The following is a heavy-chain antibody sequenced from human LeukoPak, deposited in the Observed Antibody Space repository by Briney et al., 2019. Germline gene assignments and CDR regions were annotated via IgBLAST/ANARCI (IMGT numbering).Heavy chain of an antibody. J-gene: IGHJ3*02. CDR2: IIPIFGTA. CDR1: GGTFSSYA. Sequence: GASVKVPCKASGGTFSSYAISWVRQAPGQGLEWMGGIIPIFGTANYAQKFQGRVTITADESTSTAYMELSSLRSGDTAVYYCARYPYYRNAFDIWGQGTMVTVSS. CDR3: ARYPYYRNAFDI. D-gene: IGHD4-11*01. V-gene: IGHV1-69*13.